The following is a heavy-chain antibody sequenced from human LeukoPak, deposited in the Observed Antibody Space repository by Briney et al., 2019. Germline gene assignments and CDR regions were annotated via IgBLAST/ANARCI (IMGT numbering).Heavy chain of an antibody. D-gene: IGHD1-26*01. CDR1: GFTFSSYG. V-gene: IGHV3-33*01. Sequence: GGSLRLSCAASGFTFSSYGMHWVRQAPDKGLEWVAVIWYDGSNKYYADSVKGRFTISRDNSKNTLYLQMNSLRAEDTAVYYCARDRGSYWDGGNDYWGQGTLVTVSS. J-gene: IGHJ4*02. CDR2: IWYDGSNK. CDR3: ARDRGSYWDGGNDY.